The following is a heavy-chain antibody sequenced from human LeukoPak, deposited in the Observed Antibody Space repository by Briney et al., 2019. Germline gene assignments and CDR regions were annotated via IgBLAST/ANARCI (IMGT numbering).Heavy chain of an antibody. CDR3: ARRWYQNFDP. Sequence: SXYTFTSYAXXXXRQAPGQGLEWMGWINTNTGNPTYAQGFTGRFVFSLDTSFSTAYLQISSLKAEDTAVYYCARRWYQNFDPWGQGTLVTVSS. CDR1: XYTFTSYA. D-gene: IGHD6-13*01. CDR2: INTNTGNP. V-gene: IGHV7-4-1*02. J-gene: IGHJ5*02.